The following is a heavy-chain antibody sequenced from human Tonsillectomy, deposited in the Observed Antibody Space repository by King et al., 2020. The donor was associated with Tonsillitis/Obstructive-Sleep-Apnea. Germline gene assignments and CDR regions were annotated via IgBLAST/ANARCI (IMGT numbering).Heavy chain of an antibody. D-gene: IGHD3-10*01. V-gene: IGHV4-30-2*01. CDR2: IYHSGST. J-gene: IGHJ3*02. CDR1: GGSISSGGYS. Sequence: QLQESGSGLVKPSQTLSLTCAVSGGSISSGGYSWSWIRQPPGKGLEWIGYIYHSGSTYYNPSLKSRVTISVDRSKNQFSLKLSSVTAADTAVYYCARGGSRGGDAFDIWGQGTMVTVSS. CDR3: ARGGSRGGDAFDI.